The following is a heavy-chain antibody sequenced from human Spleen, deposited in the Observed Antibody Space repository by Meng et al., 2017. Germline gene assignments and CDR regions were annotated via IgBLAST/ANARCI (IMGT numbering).Heavy chain of an antibody. CDR2: IYYSGST. V-gene: IGHV4-59*01. J-gene: IGHJ4*02. Sequence: SETLSLTCTVSGGSISSYYWSWIRQPPGKGLEWIGYIYYSGSTNYNPSLKSRVTISVDTSKNQFSLKLSSVTAADTAVYYCARDDGDYWGQGTPVTGAS. CDR3: ARDDGDY. CDR1: GGSISSYY.